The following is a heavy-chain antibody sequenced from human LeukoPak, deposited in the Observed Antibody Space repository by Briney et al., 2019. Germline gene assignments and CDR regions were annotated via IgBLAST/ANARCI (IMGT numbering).Heavy chain of an antibody. CDR3: ARDQIGYGLDY. D-gene: IGHD5-18*01. Sequence: SETLSLTCIVSSGSINNHYWSWIRQPPGKGLEWIGYIYNSWNTNYNPSLQSRVTISMDGPRKQFSLNLTSVTAADTAVYYCARDQIGYGLDYWGQGTLVTVSS. J-gene: IGHJ4*02. CDR1: SGSINNHY. CDR2: IYNSWNT. V-gene: IGHV4-59*11.